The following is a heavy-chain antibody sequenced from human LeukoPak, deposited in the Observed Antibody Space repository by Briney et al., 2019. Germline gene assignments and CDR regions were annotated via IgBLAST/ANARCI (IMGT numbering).Heavy chain of an antibody. Sequence: GGSLRLSCAASGFTFSSYGMHWVRQAPGKGLEWVAVISYDGSNKYYADSVKGRFTISRDNSKNTLYLQMNSLRAEDTAVYYCAKDPGCYYYYMDVWGKGTTVTVSS. CDR1: GFTFSSYG. CDR2: ISYDGSNK. J-gene: IGHJ6*03. CDR3: AKDPGCYYYYMDV. V-gene: IGHV3-30*18. D-gene: IGHD6-19*01.